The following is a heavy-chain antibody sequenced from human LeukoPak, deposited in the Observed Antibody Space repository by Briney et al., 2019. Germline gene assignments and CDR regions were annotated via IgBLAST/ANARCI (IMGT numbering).Heavy chain of an antibody. V-gene: IGHV4-59*08. D-gene: IGHD5-18*01. CDR3: ARRGYSYADTFDI. J-gene: IGHJ3*02. CDR1: GVSISNYY. CDR2: IYYSGST. Sequence: SETLSLTCTVSGVSISNYYWNWIRQPPGKGLEWIGSIYYSGSTNYNPSLKSRVTISADTSKNQFSLKLTSVTAADTAVYYCARRGYSYADTFDIWGQGTLVTVSS.